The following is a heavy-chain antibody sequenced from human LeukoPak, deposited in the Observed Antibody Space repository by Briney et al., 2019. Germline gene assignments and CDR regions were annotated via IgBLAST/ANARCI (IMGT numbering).Heavy chain of an antibody. CDR3: VSKGLQLFGELLD. D-gene: IGHD3-10*01. V-gene: IGHV3-23*01. CDR1: GFTFSSYA. J-gene: IGHJ4*02. CDR2: ITAIAGVT. Sequence: GGSLRLSCGTSGFTFSSYAMSWVRQAPGKGLEWVSLITAIAGVTYYADSVKGRFTISRDNSRNTLYLQMDSLRAEDSAIYYCVSKGLQLFGELLDWGQGTPVTVSS.